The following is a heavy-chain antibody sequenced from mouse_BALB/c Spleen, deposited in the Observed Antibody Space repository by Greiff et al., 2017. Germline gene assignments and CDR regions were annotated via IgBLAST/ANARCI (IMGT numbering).Heavy chain of an antibody. CDR3: AREKGYGSSFDY. CDR2: ISSGSSTI. Sequence: EVQLQESGGGLVQPGGSRKLSCAASGFTFSSFGMHWVRQAPEKGLEWVAYISSGSSTIYYADTVKGRFTISRDNPKNTLFLQMTSLRSEDTAMYYCAREKGYGSSFDYWGQGTTLTVSS. D-gene: IGHD1-1*01. CDR1: GFTFSSFG. J-gene: IGHJ2*01. V-gene: IGHV5-17*02.